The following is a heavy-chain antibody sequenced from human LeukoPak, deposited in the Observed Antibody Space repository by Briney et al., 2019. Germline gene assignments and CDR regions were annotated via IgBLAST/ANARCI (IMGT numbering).Heavy chain of an antibody. J-gene: IGHJ6*02. CDR2: INSDGSRT. Sequence: GGSLRLSCTASGFTFSTSWMHWVRQAPGKGLMWVSGINSDGSRTTYSDSVKGRFTISRDNAKRSLYLQMNSLRAEDTAVYYCARKMNIVGAQGWGYGLDVWGHGTTVTVSS. V-gene: IGHV3-74*01. CDR3: ARKMNIVGAQGWGYGLDV. CDR1: GFTFSTSW. D-gene: IGHD1-26*01.